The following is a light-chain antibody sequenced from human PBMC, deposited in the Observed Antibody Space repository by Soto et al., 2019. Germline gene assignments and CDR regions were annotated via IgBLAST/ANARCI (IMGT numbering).Light chain of an antibody. Sequence: QSVLTQPPSVSAAPGQKVTISCSGSSSNIGGNSVSWYQQLPGTAPKLLIYDDNKRPSGIPDRFSGSKSGTSATQGITGFQTGDEADYYCGPRDSSQSAYVCGTGTKVTVL. CDR2: DDN. CDR3: GPRDSSQSAYV. V-gene: IGLV1-51*01. J-gene: IGLJ1*01. CDR1: SSNIGGNS.